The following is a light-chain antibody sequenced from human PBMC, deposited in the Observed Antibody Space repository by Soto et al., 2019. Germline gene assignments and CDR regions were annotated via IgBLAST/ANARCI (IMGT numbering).Light chain of an antibody. CDR2: DAA. CDR3: QHRSNWPT. Sequence: VLLTQSPATLSLSPGERATLACRASQSVDNNLAWYQQRPGQAPRLVLYDAANRATGIPARFSGSGSGTDFTLTISSLEPEDFAVYYCQHRSNWPTFGQGTKLEFK. V-gene: IGKV3-11*01. J-gene: IGKJ2*01. CDR1: QSVDNN.